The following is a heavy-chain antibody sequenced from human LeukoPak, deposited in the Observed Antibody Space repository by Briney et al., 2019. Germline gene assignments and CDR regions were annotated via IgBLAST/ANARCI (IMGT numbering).Heavy chain of an antibody. Sequence: SETLSLTCAVSGGSINSHYWGWIRQPPGKGLQWIGDISYTGKINYNPSLKSRVTITLDTSKDHLSLNVTSVLAADTAIYYCVRRDTGWNYFDYWGQGILVTVSS. CDR1: GGSINSHY. V-gene: IGHV4-59*08. CDR2: ISYTGKI. D-gene: IGHD6-19*01. CDR3: VRRDTGWNYFDY. J-gene: IGHJ4*02.